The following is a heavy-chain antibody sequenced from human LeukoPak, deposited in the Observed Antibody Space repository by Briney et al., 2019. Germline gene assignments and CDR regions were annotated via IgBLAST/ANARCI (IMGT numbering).Heavy chain of an antibody. D-gene: IGHD6-13*01. CDR2: ISGDSANI. J-gene: IGHJ4*02. CDR1: GINLDIYA. V-gene: IGHV3-9*01. Sequence: GRSLRLSCAASGINLDIYALHWVRQAPGKGLEWVSGISGDSANIDYADSVRGRFTISRDNSKNTLYLQMNSLRAEDTAVYYCARDDVAVAGVDYWGQGTLVTVSS. CDR3: ARDDVAVAGVDY.